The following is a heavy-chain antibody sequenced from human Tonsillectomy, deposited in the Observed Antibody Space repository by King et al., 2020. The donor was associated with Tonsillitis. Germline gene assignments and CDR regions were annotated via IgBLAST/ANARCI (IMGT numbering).Heavy chain of an antibody. D-gene: IGHD1-26*01. J-gene: IGHJ4*02. V-gene: IGHV4-38-2*02. CDR3: ARVYSGSSFDY. Sequence: VQLQESGPGLVKPSETLSLTCTVSGYSISSGYYWGWIRQPPGKGLEWIGSIYHSGSTCYNPSLKSRVTISVDTSKNQFSLKLSSVTAADTAVYYCARVYSGSSFDYWGQGTLVTVSS. CDR1: GYSISSGYY. CDR2: IYHSGST.